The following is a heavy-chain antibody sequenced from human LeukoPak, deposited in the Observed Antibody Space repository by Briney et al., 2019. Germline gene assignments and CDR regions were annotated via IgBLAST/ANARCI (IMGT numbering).Heavy chain of an antibody. CDR3: ARDCGGSCYSGQTYFSYYYYGMDV. V-gene: IGHV3-21*06. CDR1: GFTFSSYN. CDR2: ISTSSSYI. D-gene: IGHD2-15*01. J-gene: IGHJ6*02. Sequence: GGSLRLSCAASGFTFSSYNMNWVRQAPGKGLEWVSSISTSSSYIYYADSVKGRFTISRDNAKNSLFLQVNSLSAEDTAVYCCARDCGGSCYSGQTYFSYYYYGMDVWGQGTTVTVSS.